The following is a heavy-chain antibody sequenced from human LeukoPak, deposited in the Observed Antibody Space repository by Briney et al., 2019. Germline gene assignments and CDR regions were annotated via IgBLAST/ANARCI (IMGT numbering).Heavy chain of an antibody. D-gene: IGHD6-13*01. CDR1: GFTFSSYG. J-gene: IGHJ3*02. Sequence: GGSLRLSCAASGFTFSSYGIHWVRQAPGKGLEWVAVISYDGSNKYYADSVKGRFTISRDNSKNTLYLQMNSLRAEDTAVYYCAKGGAAARPVRAFDIWGQGTMVTVSS. V-gene: IGHV3-30*18. CDR3: AKGGAAARPVRAFDI. CDR2: ISYDGSNK.